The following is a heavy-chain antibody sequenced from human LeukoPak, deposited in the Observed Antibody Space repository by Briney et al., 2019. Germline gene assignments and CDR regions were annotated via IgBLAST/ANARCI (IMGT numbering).Heavy chain of an antibody. CDR3: ARRDSYSSGYYYFDY. Sequence: SETLSLTCTVSGVSISTSRYYWGWIRQPPGKGLEWIGNIYYTGPTYYNPSLKSRVTISVDTSKNQFPLKLSSVTAADTAVYYCARRDSYSSGYYYFDYWGQGTLVTVSS. CDR2: IYYTGPT. J-gene: IGHJ4*02. D-gene: IGHD3-22*01. CDR1: GVSISTSRYY. V-gene: IGHV4-39*01.